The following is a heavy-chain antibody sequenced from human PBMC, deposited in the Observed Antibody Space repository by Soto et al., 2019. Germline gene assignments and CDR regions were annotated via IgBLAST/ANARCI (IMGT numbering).Heavy chain of an antibody. CDR1: GYTFTSFS. J-gene: IGHJ6*02. V-gene: IGHV1-3*01. Sequence: GASVKVSCKASGYTFTSFSIHWVRRAPGQSLEWVGWINADNGNTKYAQKFQGRVTITRDRSASTTYMTLSSLRSEDTAVYYGATVDRNGGYGMDVWGRGTTVTVSS. D-gene: IGHD2-21*01. CDR3: ATVDRNGGYGMDV. CDR2: INADNGNT.